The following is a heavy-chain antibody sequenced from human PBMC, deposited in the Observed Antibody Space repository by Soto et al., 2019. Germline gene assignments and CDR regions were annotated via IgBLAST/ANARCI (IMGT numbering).Heavy chain of an antibody. CDR1: GGSISSGGYY. V-gene: IGHV4-31*03. Sequence: TSETLSLTCTASGGSISSGGYYWSWIRQHPGKGLEWIGYIYYSGSTYYNPSLKSRVTISVDTSKNQFSLKLSSVTAADTAVYYCARDRIRGASYYYYGMDVWGQGTTVTVSS. D-gene: IGHD1-26*01. CDR2: IYYSGST. J-gene: IGHJ6*02. CDR3: ARDRIRGASYYYYGMDV.